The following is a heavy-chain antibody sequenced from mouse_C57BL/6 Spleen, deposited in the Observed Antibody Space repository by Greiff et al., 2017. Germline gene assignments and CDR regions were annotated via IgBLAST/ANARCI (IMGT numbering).Heavy chain of an antibody. J-gene: IGHJ1*03. CDR2: INPNNGGT. Sequence: VQLKESGPELVKPGASVKIPCKASGYTFTDYNMDWVKQSHGKSLEWIGDINPNNGGTIYNQKFKGKATLTVDKSSSTAYMELRSLTSEDTAVYYCARDYYGSWYFDVWGTGTTVTVSS. CDR3: ARDYYGSWYFDV. D-gene: IGHD1-1*01. CDR1: GYTFTDYN. V-gene: IGHV1-18*01.